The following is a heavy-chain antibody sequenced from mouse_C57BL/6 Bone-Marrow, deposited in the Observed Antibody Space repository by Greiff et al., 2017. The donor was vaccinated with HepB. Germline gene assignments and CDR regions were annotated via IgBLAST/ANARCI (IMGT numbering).Heavy chain of an antibody. D-gene: IGHD1-1*01. CDR2: TFYSGIT. CDR1: GFSINSDCY. CDR3: ARDRYYGSSYGYFDV. Sequence: EVHLVESGPSLVRPSQTLSLTCTVTGFSINSDCYWIWIRQFPGNKLEYIGYTFYSGITYYNPSLESRTYITRDTSKNQFSLKLSSVTTEDTATYYCARDRYYGSSYGYFDVWGTGTTVTVSS. J-gene: IGHJ1*03. V-gene: IGHV3-3*01.